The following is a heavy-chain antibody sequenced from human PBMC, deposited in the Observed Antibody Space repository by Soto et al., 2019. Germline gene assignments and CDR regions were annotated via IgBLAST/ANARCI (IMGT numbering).Heavy chain of an antibody. CDR1: GGSISSSNYY. J-gene: IGHJ5*02. D-gene: IGHD6-13*01. CDR2: MYHSGST. CDR3: ARARSAGIAAAATSPRNWFDP. Sequence: SLTCSVSGGSISSSNYYWAWIRQPPGKGLEWIGYMYHSGSTYYNPSLKSRVTISVDTSKNQFSLKLSSVTAADTAVYYCARARSAGIAAAATSPRNWFDPWGQGTLVTVSS. V-gene: IGHV4-31*03.